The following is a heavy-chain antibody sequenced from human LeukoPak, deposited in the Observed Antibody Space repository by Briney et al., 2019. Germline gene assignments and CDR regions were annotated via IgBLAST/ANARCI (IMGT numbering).Heavy chain of an antibody. D-gene: IGHD6-19*01. V-gene: IGHV3-7*01. Sequence: GGSLRLSCAASGFTFSSYGMSWVRQAPGKGLEWVANMKQDGSEKYYVDSVKGRFTISRDNAKNSLYLQMNSLRAEDTAVYYCGGDSSGWYGPDYWGQGTLVTVSS. CDR3: GGDSSGWYGPDY. CDR2: MKQDGSEK. CDR1: GFTFSSYG. J-gene: IGHJ4*02.